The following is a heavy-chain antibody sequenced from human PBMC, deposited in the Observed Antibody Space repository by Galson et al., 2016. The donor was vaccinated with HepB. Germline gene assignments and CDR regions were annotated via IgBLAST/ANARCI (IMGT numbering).Heavy chain of an antibody. CDR3: ATLACGRNCPRDY. J-gene: IGHJ4*02. CDR1: GFNYSGQG. V-gene: IGHV3-30*03. CDR2: ISNDGRDK. Sequence: SLSLSCAESGFNYSGQGMHWVRQAPGRGREWVAGISNDGRDKQYVDSVKGRFTVSRDNSKNTLFLHMNRLRVEDTAVYYCATLACGRNCPRDYWGQGTQVTVSS. D-gene: IGHD2-21*02.